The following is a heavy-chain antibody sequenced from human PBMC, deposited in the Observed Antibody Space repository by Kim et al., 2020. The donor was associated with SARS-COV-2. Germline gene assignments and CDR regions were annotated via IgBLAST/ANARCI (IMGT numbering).Heavy chain of an antibody. J-gene: IGHJ3*02. Sequence: GGSLRLSCAASGFTFSSYWMHWVRQAPGKGLVWVSRINSDGSSTSYADSVKGRFTISRDNAKNTLYLQMNSLRAEDTAVYYCARAPTHGLLGMVRGVNDAFDIWGQGTMVTVSS. D-gene: IGHD3-10*01. CDR2: INSDGSST. CDR1: GFTFSSYW. V-gene: IGHV3-74*01. CDR3: ARAPTHGLLGMVRGVNDAFDI.